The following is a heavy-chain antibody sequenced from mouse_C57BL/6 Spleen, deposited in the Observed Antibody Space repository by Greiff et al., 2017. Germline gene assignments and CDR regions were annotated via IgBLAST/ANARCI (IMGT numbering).Heavy chain of an antibody. V-gene: IGHV7-3*01. J-gene: IGHJ2*01. CDR1: GFTFTDYY. CDR3: ERFPDY. CDR2: IRNKANGYTT. Sequence: VQLKESGGGLVQPGGSLSLSCAASGFTFTDYYMSWVRQPPGKALEWLGFIRNKANGYTTEYSASVKGRFTIARDNSQSILYLQMDALRGEDSATYYYERFPDYWGQGTTLTVSS.